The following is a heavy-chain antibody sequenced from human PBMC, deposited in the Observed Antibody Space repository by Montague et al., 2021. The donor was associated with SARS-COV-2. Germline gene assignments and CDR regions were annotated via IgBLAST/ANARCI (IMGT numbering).Heavy chain of an antibody. J-gene: IGHJ6*02. Sequence: SETRSLTCIVSGGSVSSGSYYWIWIRQRPGMGLDGIRFIYYSWSSNYNPSLKSRVTISVDTSKNQFSLKLSSVTAADTAVYFCARAPWRITFFGVVTRYGMDDWGQGTPVTVSS. D-gene: IGHD3-3*01. V-gene: IGHV4-61*01. CDR3: ARAPWRITFFGVVTRYGMDD. CDR2: IYYSWSS. CDR1: GGSVSSGSYY.